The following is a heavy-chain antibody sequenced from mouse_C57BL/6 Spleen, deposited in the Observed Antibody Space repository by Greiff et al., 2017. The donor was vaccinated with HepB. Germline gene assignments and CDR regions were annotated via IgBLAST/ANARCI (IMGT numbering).Heavy chain of an antibody. Sequence: VQLQQSGAELVRPGASVTLSCKASGYTFTDYEMHWVKQTPVHGLEWIGAIDPETGGTAYNQKFKGKAILTADKSSSTAYMELRSLTSEDSAVYYCTRGGYDGYYGGYFDVWGTGTTVTVSS. V-gene: IGHV1-15*01. D-gene: IGHD2-3*01. CDR1: GYTFTDYE. CDR3: TRGGYDGYYGGYFDV. CDR2: IDPETGGT. J-gene: IGHJ1*03.